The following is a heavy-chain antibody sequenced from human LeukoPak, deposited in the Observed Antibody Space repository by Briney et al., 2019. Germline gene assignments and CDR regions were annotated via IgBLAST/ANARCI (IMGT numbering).Heavy chain of an antibody. CDR1: GFTFSNSA. J-gene: IGHJ4*02. D-gene: IGHD6-19*01. CDR2: IKQDGSEK. V-gene: IGHV3-7*01. Sequence: PGGSLRLSCVASGFTFSNSAMSWVRQAPGKGLEWVANIKQDGSEKYYVDSVKGRFTISRDNAKNSLYLQMNSLRAEDTAVYYCARDHIAVAVGDYWGQGTLVTVSS. CDR3: ARDHIAVAVGDY.